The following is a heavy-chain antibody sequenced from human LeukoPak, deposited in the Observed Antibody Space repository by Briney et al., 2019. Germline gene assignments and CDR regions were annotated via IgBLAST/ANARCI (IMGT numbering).Heavy chain of an antibody. CDR1: GGSFSSYA. V-gene: IGHV1-69*04. Sequence: ASMKVSCKASGGSFSSYAISWVRQAPGQGLEWMGRIIPILGIPNYAQKFQGRVTITADKSTSTAYMELSSLRSEDTAVYYCARQYYYDSSAYYAALGYWGQGTLVTVSS. CDR3: ARQYYYDSSAYYAALGY. CDR2: IIPILGIP. J-gene: IGHJ4*02. D-gene: IGHD3-22*01.